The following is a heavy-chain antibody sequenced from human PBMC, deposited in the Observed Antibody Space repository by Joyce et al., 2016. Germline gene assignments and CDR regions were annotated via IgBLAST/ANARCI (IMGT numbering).Heavy chain of an antibody. CDR2: IANDGNKK. CDR1: GFTFSNYG. Sequence: QVQLVESGGGVVQPGRSPRLSCAASGFTFSNYGMHWVRQAPGKGLEWVAVIANDGNKKYYADSVKGRFTISRDNSKNTLYLQMNSLRAEDTAVYYCAKRYDYVDYWGQGTLVTVSS. D-gene: IGHD3-16*01. CDR3: AKRYDYVDY. V-gene: IGHV3-30*18. J-gene: IGHJ4*02.